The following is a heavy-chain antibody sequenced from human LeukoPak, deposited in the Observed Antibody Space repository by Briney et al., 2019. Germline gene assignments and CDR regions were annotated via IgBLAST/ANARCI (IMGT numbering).Heavy chain of an antibody. J-gene: IGHJ4*02. CDR1: GFTFSSYG. D-gene: IGHD3-3*01. CDR3: AKDLLRNLEQAPLRGGIDY. CDR2: VRYDGNNK. V-gene: IGHV3-30*02. Sequence: GGSLRLSCAASGFTFSSYGMHWVRQAPGKGLEWVAFVRYDGNNKYYADSLKGRFTISRDNSKNTLYLQMNSLRTEDTAVYYCAKDLLRNLEQAPLRGGIDYWGQGTLVTVSS.